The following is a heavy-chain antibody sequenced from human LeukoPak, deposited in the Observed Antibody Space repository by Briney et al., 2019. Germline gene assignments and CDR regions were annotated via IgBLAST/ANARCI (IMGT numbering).Heavy chain of an antibody. CDR1: GFTFSSYS. Sequence: GGSLRLSCAASGFTFSSYSMNWVRQAPGKGLEWVSYISSSSSTIYYADSVKGRFTISRDNAKNSLYLQMNSLRAEDTAVYYCAREPALYYYDSSGYSKAKGFDYWGQGTLVTVSS. D-gene: IGHD3-22*01. CDR2: ISSSSSTI. CDR3: AREPALYYYDSSGYSKAKGFDY. J-gene: IGHJ4*02. V-gene: IGHV3-48*01.